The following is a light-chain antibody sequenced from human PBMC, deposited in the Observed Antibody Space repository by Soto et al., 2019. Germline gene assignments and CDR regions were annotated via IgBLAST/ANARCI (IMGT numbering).Light chain of an antibody. V-gene: IGKV3-20*01. CDR1: QSVSSDY. CDR3: QQYGSSSWT. CDR2: GAS. Sequence: EIVLTQSPGTLSLSPGERATLSCRASQSVSSDYLAWYQQKPGQAPRLLIYGASRRATGFPDRFSGSGSGTDFTLTISSLKPEDFAVYYCQQYGSSSWTFGQGTKVDIK. J-gene: IGKJ1*01.